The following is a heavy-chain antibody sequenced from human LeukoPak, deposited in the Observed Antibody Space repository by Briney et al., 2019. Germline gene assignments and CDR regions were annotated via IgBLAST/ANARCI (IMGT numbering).Heavy chain of an antibody. D-gene: IGHD5-24*01. V-gene: IGHV4-34*01. Sequence: SETLSLTCAVYGGSFSGYYWSRIRQPPGKGLEWIGEINHSGSTDYNPSLKSRVTISVDTSKNQFSLKLSPVTAADTAVYYCARGGRWLQISIFDYWGRGTLVTVSS. J-gene: IGHJ4*02. CDR2: INHSGST. CDR1: GGSFSGYY. CDR3: ARGGRWLQISIFDY.